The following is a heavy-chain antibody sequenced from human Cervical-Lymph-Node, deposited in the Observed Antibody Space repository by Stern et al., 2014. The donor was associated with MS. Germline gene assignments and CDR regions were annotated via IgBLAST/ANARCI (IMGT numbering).Heavy chain of an antibody. V-gene: IGHV1-3*04. CDR1: GYSFSSYA. Sequence: QVQLVQSGAEVKKPGASVKVSCKASGYSFSSYAMHWVRQAPGQRLEWMGMTNTCDGRTKYSKKFQGRIVITRDAAARIVYLELSSLTSEDTATYYCARGSGGGVMWFWGQGSMVTVSS. CDR3: ARGSGGGVMWF. D-gene: IGHD3-16*01. CDR2: TNTCDGRT. J-gene: IGHJ3*01.